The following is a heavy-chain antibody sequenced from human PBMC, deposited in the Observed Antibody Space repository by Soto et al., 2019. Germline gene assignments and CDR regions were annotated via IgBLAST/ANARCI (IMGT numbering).Heavy chain of an antibody. V-gene: IGHV4-59*02. CDR2: IFHSGSS. CDR1: GGSVTGFY. CDR3: ARAPGFGVAHIDY. Sequence: QVQLQESGPGLVKPSETLSVTCTVSGGSVTGFYWSWIRQPPGQGLEWIGYIFHSGSSNYNPSLKSSVTISVDTSKSQISWRLTSVTAADTAVYYCARAPGFGVAHIDYLGQGTLVTVSS. J-gene: IGHJ4*02. D-gene: IGHD3-3*01.